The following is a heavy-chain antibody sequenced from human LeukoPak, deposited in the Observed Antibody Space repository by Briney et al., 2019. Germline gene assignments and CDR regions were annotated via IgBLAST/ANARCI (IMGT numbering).Heavy chain of an antibody. CDR1: GFRFIDYS. CDR2: INQGGREK. J-gene: IGHJ4*02. CDR3: ARDGVAAGLYFDS. D-gene: IGHD2-15*01. V-gene: IGHV3-7*03. Sequence: GGSLRLSFAASGFRFIDYSMNWVRQAPGKGLEWVASINQGGREKNTADSLRGRFTISRDHPNNSLSLRRSSLRVVDTAVYYFARDGVAAGLYFDSWGQGTLVTVSS.